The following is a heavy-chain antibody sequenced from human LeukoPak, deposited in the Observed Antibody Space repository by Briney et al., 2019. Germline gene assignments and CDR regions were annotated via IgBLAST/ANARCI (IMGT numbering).Heavy chain of an antibody. V-gene: IGHV3-23*01. CDR3: ARGKEGFYGMDV. J-gene: IGHJ6*02. Sequence: GGSLRLSCSASGFTFNNYALTWVRQTPGKGLECVSAISGDGVSPYYADSVKGRFTISRDNSKNTLYLQMNSLRAEDTAVYYCARGKEGFYGMDVWGQGTTVTVS. CDR2: ISGDGVSP. CDR1: GFTFNNYA.